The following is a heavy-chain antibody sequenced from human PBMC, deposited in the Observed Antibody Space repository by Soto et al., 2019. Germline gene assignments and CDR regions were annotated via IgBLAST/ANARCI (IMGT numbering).Heavy chain of an antibody. V-gene: IGHV3-64D*06. CDR1: GFTFSSYA. D-gene: IGHD5-18*01. CDR3: VKALRGYSYGYDAFDI. CDR2: ISSNGGST. Sequence: PGGSLRLSCSASGFTFSSYAMHWVRQAPGKGLEYVSAISSNGGSTYYADSVKGRFTISRANSKNTLYLQMSSLRAEDTAVYYCVKALRGYSYGYDAFDIWGQGTMVTVSS. J-gene: IGHJ3*02.